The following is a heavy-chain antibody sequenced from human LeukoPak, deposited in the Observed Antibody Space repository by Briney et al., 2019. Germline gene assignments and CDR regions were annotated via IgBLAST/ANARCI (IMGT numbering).Heavy chain of an antibody. CDR1: VHSLSTHY. J-gene: IGHJ4*02. V-gene: IGHV4-4*07. CDR2: ISTTGST. Sequence: SVTLSLTCTLSVHSLSTHYWSCIRHPAGKGLEWIGRISTTGSTNYNPSLKSRVTMSIDTSNNQFSLKLRSVTAADTAVYYCAREVEMATQFDYGGEGTLVTVSS. D-gene: IGHD5-24*01. CDR3: AREVEMATQFDY.